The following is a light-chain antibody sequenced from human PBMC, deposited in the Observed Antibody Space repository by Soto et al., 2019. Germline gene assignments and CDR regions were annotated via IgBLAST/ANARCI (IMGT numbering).Light chain of an antibody. CDR1: QSVSSN. Sequence: EIVMTQSPVTLSVSPGERATLSCRASQSVSSNLAWYQQKPGQAPSLLIYGAFTRATGIPARFSGTGSGTEFTLTISSLQSEDFALYYCQQYGSSGTFGQGTKVDIK. CDR3: QQYGSSGT. CDR2: GAF. J-gene: IGKJ1*01. V-gene: IGKV3-15*01.